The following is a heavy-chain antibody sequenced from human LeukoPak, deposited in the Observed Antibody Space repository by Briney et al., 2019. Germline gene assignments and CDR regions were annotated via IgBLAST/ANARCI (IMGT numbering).Heavy chain of an antibody. CDR3: AKVPWVGTIT. CDR1: GFTLSDYA. D-gene: IGHD1-26*01. Sequence: GGSLRLSCAASGFTLSDYAMNWVRQAPGEGPEWLSAISGSDGHTFYADSVKGRFTLPRDNSKNTLYLQMNNLRADDTAIYYCAKVPWVGTITWGQGTLVIVSS. V-gene: IGHV3-23*01. J-gene: IGHJ4*02. CDR2: ISGSDGHT.